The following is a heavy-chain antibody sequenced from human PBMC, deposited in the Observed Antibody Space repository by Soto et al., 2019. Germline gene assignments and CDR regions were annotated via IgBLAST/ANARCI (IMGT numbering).Heavy chain of an antibody. Sequence: EVQLVESGGGLVQPGGSLRLSCAASGFTVSSNYMSWVRQAPGKGLEWVSGIYSGCSTYYADSVKGRFTISRHNSKNTLYLQMNSLRAEDTAVYYCARVRRDGYSDAFDIWGQGTMVTVSS. CDR1: GFTVSSNY. D-gene: IGHD4-17*01. V-gene: IGHV3-53*04. J-gene: IGHJ3*02. CDR3: ARVRRDGYSDAFDI. CDR2: IYSGCST.